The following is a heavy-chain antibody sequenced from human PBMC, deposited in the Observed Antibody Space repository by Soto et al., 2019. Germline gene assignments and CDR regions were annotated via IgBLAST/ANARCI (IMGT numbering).Heavy chain of an antibody. CDR3: ARVNFSWFGELLSGDFDY. Sequence: QVQLVQSGAEVKKPGASVKVSCKASGYTFTSYGISWVRQAPGQGLEWMGWISAYNGNTNYAQKLQGRGTMTTDTSTSTAYMELRSLRSDDTAVYYCARVNFSWFGELLSGDFDYWGQGTLVTVSS. D-gene: IGHD3-10*01. J-gene: IGHJ4*02. CDR1: GYTFTSYG. CDR2: ISAYNGNT. V-gene: IGHV1-18*01.